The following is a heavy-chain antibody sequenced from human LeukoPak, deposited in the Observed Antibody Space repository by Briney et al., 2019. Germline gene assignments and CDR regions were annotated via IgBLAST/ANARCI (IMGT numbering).Heavy chain of an antibody. V-gene: IGHV3-23*01. CDR1: GFSFSIFA. Sequence: QSGGSLRLSCEASGFSFSIFAINWVRRAPGKGLEWVALIIGNSKMIEYADSVKGRFTISRDNSRNTVYLQMNSLRVEDTAVYYCVNDRIPDGYYSVDYWGQGTLVTVSS. J-gene: IGHJ4*02. CDR3: VNDRIPDGYYSVDY. D-gene: IGHD3-3*01. CDR2: IIGNSKMI.